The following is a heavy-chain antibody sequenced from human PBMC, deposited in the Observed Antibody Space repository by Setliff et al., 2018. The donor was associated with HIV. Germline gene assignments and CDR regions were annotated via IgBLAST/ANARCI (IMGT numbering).Heavy chain of an antibody. CDR3: ARRIDDSGSFPDKNWFDT. J-gene: IGHJ5*02. V-gene: IGHV4-4*09. Sequence: TSETLSLTCTVSGDSISSYSWNWIRQSPGGGLEWIGFIFSSGSTKYNPSLQSRVTMSLDTSKNQFSLRLTSVTAADTAVYYCARRIDDSGSFPDKNWFDTWGQGSLVTVSS. CDR2: IFSSGST. D-gene: IGHD3-10*01. CDR1: GDSISSYS.